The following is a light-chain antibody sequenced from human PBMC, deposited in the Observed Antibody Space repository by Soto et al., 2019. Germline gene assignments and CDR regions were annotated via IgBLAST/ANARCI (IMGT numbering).Light chain of an antibody. V-gene: IGKV4-1*01. Sequence: DIVMTQSPDSLAVSLGERATINCKSSQSVLYSSNNKNYLAWYQQKPGQPPKLLIYWASTREFGVPDRFSGSGSGTDFTLTISSLQAEDVAAYYCQQYYSSPLTFDQGTKVEVK. J-gene: IGKJ1*01. CDR3: QQYYSSPLT. CDR2: WAS. CDR1: QSVLYSSNNKNY.